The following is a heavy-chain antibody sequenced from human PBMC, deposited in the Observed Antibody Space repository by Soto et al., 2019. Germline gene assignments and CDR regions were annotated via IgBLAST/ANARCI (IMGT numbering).Heavy chain of an antibody. CDR3: APFTSAGYTGSNWFDP. CDR1: GGSISSSSYY. V-gene: IGHV4-39*02. D-gene: IGHD6-19*01. CDR2: IYYSGST. J-gene: IGHJ5*02. Sequence: QVQLQESGPGLVKPSETLSLTCTVSGGSISSSSYYWGWIRQPPGKGLEWIGSIYYSGSTYHNPSLKSRVTISLDTPKNHFSLKLGSMTAADTAVYYCAPFTSAGYTGSNWFDPWGQGTLVTVSS.